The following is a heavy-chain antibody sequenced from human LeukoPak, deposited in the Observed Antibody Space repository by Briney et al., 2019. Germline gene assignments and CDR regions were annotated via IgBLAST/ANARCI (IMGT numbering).Heavy chain of an antibody. Sequence: EASVKVSCKASGYTFTSYYMHWVRQAPGQGLEWMGRINPRGGSASYAQKFQGRLTMTRDTSTSTAYMELSSLRSEDTAVYYCARGWELHFDYWGQGTLVTVSS. CDR2: INPRGGSA. J-gene: IGHJ4*02. CDR1: GYTFTSYY. V-gene: IGHV1-46*01. D-gene: IGHD1-7*01. CDR3: ARGWELHFDY.